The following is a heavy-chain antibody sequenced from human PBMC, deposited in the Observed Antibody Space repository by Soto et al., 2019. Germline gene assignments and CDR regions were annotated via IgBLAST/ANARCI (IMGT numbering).Heavy chain of an antibody. D-gene: IGHD4-17*01. CDR1: GFTFSSYS. V-gene: IGHV3-21*01. CDR2: ISRRSSYI. J-gene: IGHJ4*02. CDR3: ARDGNDYALDY. Sequence: EVQLVESGGGLVKPGGSLRLSCAASGFTFSSYSMNCVRQAPGKGLERGSSISRRSSYIYYADSVKGRYTISRDNAKNSLYQQMNSLRAEDTALYYCARDGNDYALDYWGQGTLVTVSS.